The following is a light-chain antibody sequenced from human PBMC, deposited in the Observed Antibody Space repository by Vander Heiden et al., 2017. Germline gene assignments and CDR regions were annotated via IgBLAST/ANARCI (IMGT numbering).Light chain of an antibody. CDR2: WEP. V-gene: IGKV4-1*01. CDR3: QQDYTTRRFT. J-gene: IGKJ3*01. Sequence: DIVMTQSPDSLAVSLGERATINCKSSQSVLYSSNNKNYLAWYQQKPGQPPKLLMYWEPNREHGTDFTLTISRRQAEDVAVYYCQQDYTTRRFTF. CDR1: QSVLYSSNNKNY.